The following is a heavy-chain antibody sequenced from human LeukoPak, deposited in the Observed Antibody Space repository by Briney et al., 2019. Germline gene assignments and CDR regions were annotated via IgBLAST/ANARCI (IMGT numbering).Heavy chain of an antibody. Sequence: GGSLRLSCAASGFTVSSNYMSWVRQAPGKGLEWVSAISGSGGSTYYADSVKGRFTISRDNSKNTLYLQMNSLRAEDTAVYYCAKSKLGIITEYFDYWGQGTLVTVSS. V-gene: IGHV3-23*01. CDR1: GFTVSSNY. J-gene: IGHJ4*02. CDR2: ISGSGGST. CDR3: AKSKLGIITEYFDY. D-gene: IGHD7-27*01.